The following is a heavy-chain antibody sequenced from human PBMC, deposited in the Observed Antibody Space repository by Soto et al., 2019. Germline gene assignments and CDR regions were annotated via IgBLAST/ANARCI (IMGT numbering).Heavy chain of an antibody. J-gene: IGHJ4*02. CDR3: ARQSSSYFFDY. Sequence: PSETLSLTCTVSGGSISSSDYYWSWIRQPPGKGLEWIGYIYYSGSTYYSPSLKSRVTTSVDTSKNQFSLKLSSVTAADTAVYYCARQSSSYFFDYWGQGTLVTVSS. CDR2: IYYSGST. D-gene: IGHD6-6*01. V-gene: IGHV4-30-4*01. CDR1: GGSISSSDYY.